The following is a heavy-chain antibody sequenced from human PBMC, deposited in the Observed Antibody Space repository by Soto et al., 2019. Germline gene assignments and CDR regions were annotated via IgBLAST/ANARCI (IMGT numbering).Heavy chain of an antibody. V-gene: IGHV5-51*01. CDR3: ARRESLEDYCGGDCYGLADV. CDR2: IYPGDSDT. J-gene: IGHJ6*02. Sequence: PGESLKISCKGSGYSFTSYWIGWVRQMPGKGLEWMGIIYPGDSDTRYSPSFQGQVTISADKSISTAYLQWSSLKASDTAMYYCARRESLEDYCGGDCYGLADVWGQGTTVTVSS. D-gene: IGHD2-21*02. CDR1: GYSFTSYW.